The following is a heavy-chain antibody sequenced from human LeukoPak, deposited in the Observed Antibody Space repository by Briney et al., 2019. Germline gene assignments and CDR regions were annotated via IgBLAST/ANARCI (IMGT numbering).Heavy chain of an antibody. J-gene: IGHJ3*01. CDR3: SRGRASAFDV. Sequence: SQTLSLSCAISGESVSTSGVAWSWVRQSPSRGLEWLGRTYYTSKWNTDYAVSVKSRIVVNPDTSKNQFSLQLNSVTSEDTAVYYCSRGRASAFDVWGQGTMVTVSS. CDR1: GESVSTSGVA. V-gene: IGHV6-1*01. D-gene: IGHD6-25*01. CDR2: TYYTSKWNT.